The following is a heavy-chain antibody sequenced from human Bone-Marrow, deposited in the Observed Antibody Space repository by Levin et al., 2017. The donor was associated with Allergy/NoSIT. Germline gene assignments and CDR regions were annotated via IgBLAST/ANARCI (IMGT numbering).Heavy chain of an antibody. J-gene: IGHJ3*01. CDR1: GFNFRVYA. V-gene: IGHV3-23*05. CDR3: AKDVVLSSTDPFDV. D-gene: IGHD3-10*01. Sequence: GESLKISCAATGFNFRVYAMTWVREVPGGGLEWVSAIDNRGTTRYYSDSVRGRFSISRDNSKNTLYLEMNSLTVEDTAIYYCAKDVVLSSTDPFDVWGQGTMVTVSS. CDR2: IDNRGTTR.